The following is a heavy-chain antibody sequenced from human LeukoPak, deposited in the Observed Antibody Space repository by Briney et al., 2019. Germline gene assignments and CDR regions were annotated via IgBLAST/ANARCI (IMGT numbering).Heavy chain of an antibody. J-gene: IGHJ4*02. CDR2: INSDGSST. V-gene: IGHV3-74*01. Sequence: GGSLRLSCAASGFTFSSYWMHWVRQAPGKGLLWVSRINSDGSSTSYADSVKGRFTISRDNAKNTLYLQMNSLRAEDTAVYYCARGENRAHYHGSGSYYWGQGTLVTVSS. CDR1: GFTFSSYW. D-gene: IGHD3-10*01. CDR3: ARGENRAHYHGSGSYY.